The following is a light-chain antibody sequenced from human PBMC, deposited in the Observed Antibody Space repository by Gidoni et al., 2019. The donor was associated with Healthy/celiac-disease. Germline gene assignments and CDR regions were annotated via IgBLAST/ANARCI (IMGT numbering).Light chain of an antibody. J-gene: IGKJ4*01. CDR2: GAS. V-gene: IGKV3-20*01. CDR3: QQYGSSPKLT. Sequence: EIVLTQSPGTLSLSPGERATLSCSASQSVSSSYSAWYQQIPGQAPRPLIYGASSRATGIPDRVRGSGSGTDFTLTISRLEPEDFAVYYCQQYGSSPKLTFGGGTKVEIK. CDR1: QSVSSSY.